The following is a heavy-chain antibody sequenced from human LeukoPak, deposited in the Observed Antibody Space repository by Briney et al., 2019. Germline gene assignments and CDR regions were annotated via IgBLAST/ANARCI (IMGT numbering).Heavy chain of an antibody. CDR3: TRESGAFSPFGF. J-gene: IGHJ4*02. D-gene: IGHD1-26*01. CDR2: VHLSGAT. Sequence: SETLSLTCAVSGGSITTTNWWSLVRQPPGKGLEWIGEVHLSGATNYNLSLESRVSMSIDKSKNHLSLEVTSVTAADTASYYCTRESGAFSPFGFWGRGTLVTVSS. V-gene: IGHV4-4*02. CDR1: GGSITTTNW.